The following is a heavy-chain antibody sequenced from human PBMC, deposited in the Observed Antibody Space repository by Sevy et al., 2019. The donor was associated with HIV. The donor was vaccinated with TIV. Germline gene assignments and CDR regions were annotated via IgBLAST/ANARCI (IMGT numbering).Heavy chain of an antibody. CDR2: IYHSGST. V-gene: IGHV4-30-2*01. Sequence: SETLSLTCAVSGCSISSGGYSWSWIRQPPGKGLEWIGYIYHSGSTYYNPSLKSRVTISVDRSKNQFSLKLSSLTAADTAVYYCARGMGATRVTYYFDYWGQGTLVTVSS. J-gene: IGHJ4*02. D-gene: IGHD1-26*01. CDR3: ARGMGATRVTYYFDY. CDR1: GCSISSGGYS.